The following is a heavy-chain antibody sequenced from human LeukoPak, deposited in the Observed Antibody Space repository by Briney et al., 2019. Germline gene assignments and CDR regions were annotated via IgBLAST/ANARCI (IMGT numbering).Heavy chain of an antibody. CDR2: ISYIGST. D-gene: IGHD4-17*01. CDR3: ARDLVTVTKGFDI. CDR1: ADSFSSHY. Sequence: PSETLSLTCAVSADSFSSHYWTWIRQPPGKGLEWIGYISYIGSTNYNPSLKSRVTISIDTSKNRFSLKLSSVTAADTAVYYRARDLVTVTKGFDIWGQGTMVSVSS. J-gene: IGHJ3*02. V-gene: IGHV4-59*11.